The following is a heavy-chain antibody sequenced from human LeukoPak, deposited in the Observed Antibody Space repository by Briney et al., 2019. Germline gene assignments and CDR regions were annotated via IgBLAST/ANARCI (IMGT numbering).Heavy chain of an antibody. V-gene: IGHV3-23*01. CDR1: GITLSNYG. CDR2: ISGSGGST. CDR3: AKRGVVIRVILVGFHKEAYYFDS. J-gene: IGHJ4*02. D-gene: IGHD3-22*01. Sequence: RGSLKLSCTVSGITLSNYGMSWVRQASGKGLEWVAGISGSGGSTNYADSVKGRFTTSRDKPKNTLFLQMNSLRAEDTAVYFCAKRGVVIRVILVGFHKEAYYFDSWGQGALVTVSS.